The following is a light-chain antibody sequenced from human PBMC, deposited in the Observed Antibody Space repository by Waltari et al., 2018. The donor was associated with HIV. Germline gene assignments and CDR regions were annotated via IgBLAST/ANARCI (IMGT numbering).Light chain of an antibody. CDR3: QQYSTHYA. Sequence: IQMTQSPSNLSASVGDTVILTCRASQDIDKWLAWYHQKPGRAPKLLLSMTSVLESGVPSRFRGSGSGTTFTLTITGLQPDDIGTYFCQQYSTHYAFGQGTRVE. V-gene: IGKV1-5*03. CDR2: MTS. CDR1: QDIDKW. J-gene: IGKJ2*01.